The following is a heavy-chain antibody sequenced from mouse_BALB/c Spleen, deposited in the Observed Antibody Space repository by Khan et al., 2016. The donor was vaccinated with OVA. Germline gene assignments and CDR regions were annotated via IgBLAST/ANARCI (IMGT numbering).Heavy chain of an antibody. Sequence: EVQLQESGGDLVKPGGSLKLSCAASGFTFRNYAMSWVRQTPEKRLEWLASISSGGTTYLPDSVKGRFTISRDNGRNILYLQMSSLRSEDTAMYYCARDYWFTYWGQGTLVTVSA. CDR2: ISSGGTT. V-gene: IGHV5-6-5*01. CDR3: ARDYWFTY. J-gene: IGHJ3*01. CDR1: GFTFRNYA.